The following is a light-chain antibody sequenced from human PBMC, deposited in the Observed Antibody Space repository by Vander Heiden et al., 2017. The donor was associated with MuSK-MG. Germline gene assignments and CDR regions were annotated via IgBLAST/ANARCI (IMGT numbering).Light chain of an antibody. CDR1: EDSSNY. CDR2: DAS. Sequence: DLQMTQSPSSLSASVGDRVTITFQTREDSSNYLKCYQQKAEETPKLMISDASNLATGAPSWFSGSGSGTDSTFTISRLQPVDAATYYRQHYDRPSYTFGQGTKLEIK. V-gene: IGKV1-33*01. J-gene: IGKJ2*01. CDR3: QHYDRPSYT.